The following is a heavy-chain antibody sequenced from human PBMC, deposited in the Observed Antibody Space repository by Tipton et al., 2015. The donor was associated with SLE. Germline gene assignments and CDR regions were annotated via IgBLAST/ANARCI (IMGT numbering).Heavy chain of an antibody. J-gene: IGHJ6*02. D-gene: IGHD3-10*01. Sequence: PGLVKPSETLSLTCTVSGGSMTSFYWSWIRQAPGRGLEWIGYVYSSGASNFNPSLKSRLSISVDTSKNQFSLRLRSVTAADTAVYYCARHRLTVLQKVNVPSDGLDVWGQGTTVSVSS. CDR1: GGSMTSFY. V-gene: IGHV4-59*08. CDR2: VYSSGAS. CDR3: ARHRLTVLQKVNVPSDGLDV.